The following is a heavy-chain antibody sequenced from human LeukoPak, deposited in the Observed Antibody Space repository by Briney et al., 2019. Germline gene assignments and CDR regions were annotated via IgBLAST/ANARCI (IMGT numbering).Heavy chain of an antibody. CDR1: GFTFSSYG. Sequence: GGSLRLSCAASGFTFSSYGMHWVRQAPGKGLEWVAFIRYDGSNKYYADSVKGRFTISRDNSKNTLYLQMDSLRAEDTAVYYCAQNDYGDYDSNWFDPWGQGTLVTVSS. CDR2: IRYDGSNK. D-gene: IGHD4-17*01. CDR3: AQNDYGDYDSNWFDP. V-gene: IGHV3-30*02. J-gene: IGHJ5*02.